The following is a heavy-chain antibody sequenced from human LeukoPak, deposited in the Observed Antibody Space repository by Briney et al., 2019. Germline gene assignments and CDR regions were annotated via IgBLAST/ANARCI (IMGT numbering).Heavy chain of an antibody. J-gene: IGHJ4*02. CDR1: GFTFSNAW. D-gene: IGHD1-26*01. CDR2: IKSKTDGGTT. CDR3: LFRSYAPEGDY. Sequence: NPGGSLRLSCAASGFTFSNAWMSWVRQAPGKGLEWVGRIKSKTDGGTTDYAAPVKGRFTISRDDSKNTLYLQMNSLKTEDTAVYYCLFRSYAPEGDYWGQGTLVTVSS. V-gene: IGHV3-15*01.